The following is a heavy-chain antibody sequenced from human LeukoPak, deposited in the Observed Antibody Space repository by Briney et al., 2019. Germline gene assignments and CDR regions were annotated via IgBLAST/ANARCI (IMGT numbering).Heavy chain of an antibody. CDR2: INSDGSTT. V-gene: IGHV3-74*01. CDR3: ARDLYGGKGDY. J-gene: IGHJ4*02. CDR1: GFTFSSYW. Sequence: GGSLRLSCAASGFTFSSYWMHWVRQAPGKGLCWVSRINSDGSTTNYADSVKGRFTISRDNAKNTLYLQMNSLRAEDTAVYYCARDLYGGKGDYWGQGTLVTVSS. D-gene: IGHD4-23*01.